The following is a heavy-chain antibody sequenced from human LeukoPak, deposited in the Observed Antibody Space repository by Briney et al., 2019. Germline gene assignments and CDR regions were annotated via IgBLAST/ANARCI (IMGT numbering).Heavy chain of an antibody. CDR1: GYTFTSYG. V-gene: IGHV1-18*01. D-gene: IGHD3-22*01. Sequence: ASVTVSCKASGYTFTSYGISWVRQAPGQGLEWMGWISAYNGNTNYAQKVQGRVTMTTDTSTNTAYMELRSLRSDDTAVYYCAREPPILSYYDSSGYYYENYFDYWGQGTLVTVSS. CDR2: ISAYNGNT. J-gene: IGHJ4*02. CDR3: AREPPILSYYDSSGYYYENYFDY.